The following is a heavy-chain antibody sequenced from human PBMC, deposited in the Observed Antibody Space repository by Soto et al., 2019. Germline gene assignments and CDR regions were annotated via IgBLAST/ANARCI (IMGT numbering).Heavy chain of an antibody. D-gene: IGHD1-26*01. CDR1: GGTFSSYA. V-gene: IGHV1-69*12. J-gene: IGHJ6*02. CDR2: IIPIFGTA. CDR3: ARAGREDRYYYYYGMDV. Sequence: QVQLVQSGAEVKKPGSSVKVSCKASGGTFSSYAISWVRQAPGQGLEWMGGIIPIFGTANYAQKFQGRVTMTADESTSTAYMELSSLRSEVTAVYYCARAGREDRYYYYYGMDVWGQGTTVTVSS.